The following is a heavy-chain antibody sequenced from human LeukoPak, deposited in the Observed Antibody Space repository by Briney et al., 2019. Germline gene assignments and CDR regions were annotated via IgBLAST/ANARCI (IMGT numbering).Heavy chain of an antibody. D-gene: IGHD4-17*01. J-gene: IGHJ4*02. CDR3: AKDLRAYGDYYFDY. Sequence: GGSLRLSCAASGFTFSSYAMSWVRQAPGKGLEWVSASTGSGGTIYYADSVKGRFTISRDNSKNTLYLQMNSLRAEDTAVYYCAKDLRAYGDYYFDYWGQGTLVTVSS. CDR1: GFTFSSYA. CDR2: STGSGGTI. V-gene: IGHV3-23*01.